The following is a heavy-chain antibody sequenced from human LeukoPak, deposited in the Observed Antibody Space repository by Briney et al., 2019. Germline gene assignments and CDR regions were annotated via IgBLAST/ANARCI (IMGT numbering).Heavy chain of an antibody. CDR3: ARDHPDYGDYYYYGMDV. J-gene: IGHJ6*02. V-gene: IGHV3-11*01. CDR2: ISSSGSNI. Sequence: GGSLRLSCAASGFTFSDYYMSWLRQAPGKGLEWVSYISSSGSNIYYADSVKGRFTISRDNAKNSLYLQMNSLRAEDTAVYYCARDHPDYGDYYYYGMDVWGQGTTVTVSS. CDR1: GFTFSDYY. D-gene: IGHD4-17*01.